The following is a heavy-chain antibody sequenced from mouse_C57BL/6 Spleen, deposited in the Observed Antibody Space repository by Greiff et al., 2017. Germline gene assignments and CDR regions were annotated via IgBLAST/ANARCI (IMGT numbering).Heavy chain of an antibody. V-gene: IGHV3-6*01. CDR3: ARGWGPDWYFDV. J-gene: IGHJ1*03. CDR1: GYSITSGYY. Sequence: EVQLQESGPGLVKPSQSLSLTCSVTGYSITSGYYWNWIRQFPGNKLEWMGYISYDGSNNYNPSLKNRISITRDTSKNQFFLKLNSVTTEDTATYYCARGWGPDWYFDVWGTGTTVTVSS. CDR2: ISYDGSN. D-gene: IGHD1-1*02.